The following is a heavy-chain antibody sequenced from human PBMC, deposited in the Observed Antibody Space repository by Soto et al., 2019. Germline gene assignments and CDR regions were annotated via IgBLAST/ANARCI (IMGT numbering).Heavy chain of an antibody. J-gene: IGHJ6*02. V-gene: IGHV1-2*02. CDR1: GFTFSAYY. CDR3: ARSLLDEYSSSWRSAYYGMDV. D-gene: IGHD6-13*01. CDR2: INPNSGGT. Sequence: QVQLVQSGAEVKKPGASVKVSCKASGFTFSAYYIYWVRQAPGQGLEWFGWINPNSGGTNNAQKFPGRVTMTRDTSTSTVYMELSALIPDDTAVYYCARSLLDEYSSSWRSAYYGMDVWGQGTTVTVSS.